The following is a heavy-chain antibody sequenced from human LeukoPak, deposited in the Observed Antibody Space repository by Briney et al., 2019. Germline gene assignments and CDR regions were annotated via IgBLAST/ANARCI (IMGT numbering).Heavy chain of an antibody. J-gene: IGHJ6*04. D-gene: IGHD3-10*02. V-gene: IGHV3-48*03. CDR2: ISSSGSTI. CDR1: GFTFSSYE. Sequence: GGSLRLSCAASGFTFSSYEMNWVRQAPGKGLEWVSYISSSGSTIYYADSVKGRFTISRDNAKNPLYLQMNSLSAEDTAVYYCEELGITMIGGVWGKGTTVTISS. CDR3: EELGITMIGGV.